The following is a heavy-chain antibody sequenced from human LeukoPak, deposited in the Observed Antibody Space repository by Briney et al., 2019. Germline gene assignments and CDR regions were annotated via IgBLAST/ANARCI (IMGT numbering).Heavy chain of an antibody. J-gene: IGHJ4*02. V-gene: IGHV4-59*08. CDR2: IYYSGST. CDR1: GGSISNKY. CDR3: ARAPGDGYYDSSGYYYDY. D-gene: IGHD3-22*01. Sequence: PSETLSLTCTVSGGSISNKYWSWIRQPPGKGLEWIGYIYYSGSTNYNPSLKSRVTILVDTSKNQFSLKLSSVTAADTAVYYCARAPGDGYYDSSGYYYDYWGQGTLVTVSS.